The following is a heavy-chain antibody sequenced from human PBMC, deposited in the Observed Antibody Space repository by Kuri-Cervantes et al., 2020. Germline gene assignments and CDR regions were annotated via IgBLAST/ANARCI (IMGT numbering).Heavy chain of an antibody. D-gene: IGHD3-10*01. CDR1: GFTFSDYY. CDR3: ARDQYYAFDI. Sequence: GESLKISCAASGFTFSDYYMSWIRQAPGKGLEWVSYISSSGSTIYYADSVKGRFTISRDNAKNSLYLQMNSLRAEDTAVYYCARDQYYAFDIWGQGTLVTVSP. CDR2: ISSSGSTI. V-gene: IGHV3-11*01. J-gene: IGHJ4*02.